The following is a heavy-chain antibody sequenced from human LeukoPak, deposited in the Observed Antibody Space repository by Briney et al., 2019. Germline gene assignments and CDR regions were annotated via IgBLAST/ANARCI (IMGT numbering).Heavy chain of an antibody. CDR1: GYTFTDYY. CDR3: ARNNGDDAFDI. Sequence: GASVKVSCKASGYTFTDYYIHWVRQAPGQGLEWMGWINPNSGGTNYTQKFQGRVTMTRDTSISTAYMELSRLRSDDTAVYYCARNNGDDAFDIWGQGTMVTVSS. CDR2: INPNSGGT. V-gene: IGHV1-2*02. D-gene: IGHD1/OR15-1a*01. J-gene: IGHJ3*02.